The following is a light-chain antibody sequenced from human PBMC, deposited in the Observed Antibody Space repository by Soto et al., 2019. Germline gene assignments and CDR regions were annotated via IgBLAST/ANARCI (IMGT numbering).Light chain of an antibody. J-gene: IGKJ4*01. CDR1: QSVSSN. V-gene: IGKV3-15*01. CDR3: QQYNDWPLT. Sequence: EIVMTQSPATLSVSPGERATLSCRASQSVSSNLAWYKQKPGQAPRLLIYGASTRATGLPERISGSGSGTEFTLTISSLQSEDFALYYGQQYNDWPLTFGGGTKVEIK. CDR2: GAS.